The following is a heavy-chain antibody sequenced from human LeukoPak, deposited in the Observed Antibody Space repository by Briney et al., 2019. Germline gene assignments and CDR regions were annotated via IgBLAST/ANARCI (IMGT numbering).Heavy chain of an antibody. D-gene: IGHD4-17*01. Sequence: GGSLRLSCAAPGFTFSSYGMHRVRQAPGKRLEWVAVIWYEGGNKYYADSVKGRFTISRDNSKNTLYLQMNSLRAEDTAVYYCARDREVTTPYVYYYYYGMDVWGQGTTVTVSS. CDR1: GFTFSSYG. CDR3: ARDREVTTPYVYYYYYGMDV. J-gene: IGHJ6*02. CDR2: IWYEGGNK. V-gene: IGHV3-33*01.